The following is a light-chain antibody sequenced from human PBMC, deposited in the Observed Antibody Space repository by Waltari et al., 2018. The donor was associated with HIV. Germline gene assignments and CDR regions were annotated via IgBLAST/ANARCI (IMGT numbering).Light chain of an antibody. V-gene: IGLV6-57*02. CDR3: QSYDSSNHVV. Sequence: NFMLTQPHSVSESPGKTVTIPCTGSSGRIASNYVQWYQQRPGSAPTTVIYEDNQRPSGVPDRFSGSIDSSSNSASLTISGLKTEDEADYYCQSYDSSNHVVFGGGTKLTVL. CDR1: SGRIASNY. J-gene: IGLJ2*01. CDR2: EDN.